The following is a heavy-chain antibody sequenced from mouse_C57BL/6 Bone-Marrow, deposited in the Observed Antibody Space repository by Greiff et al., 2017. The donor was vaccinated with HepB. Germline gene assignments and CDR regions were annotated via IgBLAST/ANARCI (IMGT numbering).Heavy chain of an antibody. CDR2: IRNKANGYTT. V-gene: IGHV7-3*01. CDR1: GFTFTDYY. CDR3: ARWSNSAWFAY. Sequence: EVMLVESGGGLVQPGGSLSLSCAASGFTFTDYYMSWVRQPPGKALEWLGFIRNKANGYTTEYSASVKGRFTISRDNSQSILYLQMNALRAEDSATYYCARWSNSAWFAYWGQGTLVTVSA. J-gene: IGHJ3*01. D-gene: IGHD2-5*01.